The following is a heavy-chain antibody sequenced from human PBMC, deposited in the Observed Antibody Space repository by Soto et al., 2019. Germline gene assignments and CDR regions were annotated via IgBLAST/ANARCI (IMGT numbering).Heavy chain of an antibody. CDR2: ISGSGGST. V-gene: IGHV3-23*01. J-gene: IGHJ4*02. CDR3: AKERRGAYFCRGGSCYSDY. Sequence: PGGSLRLSCAASGFTFSSYAMSWVRQAPGKGLEWVSAISGSGGSTYYADSVKGRFTISRDNSKNTLYLQMNSLRAEDTAVYYCAKERRGAYFCRGGSCYSDYWGQGTLVTVSS. CDR1: GFTFSSYA. D-gene: IGHD2-15*01.